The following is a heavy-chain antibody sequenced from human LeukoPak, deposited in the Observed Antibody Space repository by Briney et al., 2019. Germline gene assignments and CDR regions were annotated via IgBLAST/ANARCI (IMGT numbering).Heavy chain of an antibody. CDR2: ISGSGGTT. V-gene: IGHV3-23*01. CDR3: ARGGGTMIVVFFDS. CDR1: GFTFSSYA. D-gene: IGHD3-22*01. Sequence: GGSLRLSCAASGFTFSSYAMSWVRQAPGKGLEWVSAISGSGGTTYYADSVKGRFTISRDNSKNTLYLQMNSLRAEDTAGYYCARGGGTMIVVFFDSWGQGTLVTVSS. J-gene: IGHJ4*02.